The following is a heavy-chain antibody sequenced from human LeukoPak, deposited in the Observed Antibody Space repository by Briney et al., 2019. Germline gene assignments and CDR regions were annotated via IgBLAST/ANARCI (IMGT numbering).Heavy chain of an antibody. Sequence: ASVKVSCKASGYTFTSYGISWVRQAPGQGLEWMGWISAYNGNTNYAQKLQGRVTMTTDTSTSTAYMELRSLRSDDTAVYYCARGYSGSYSPRPRDAFDIWGQVTMVTVSS. CDR2: ISAYNGNT. J-gene: IGHJ3*02. V-gene: IGHV1-18*01. CDR1: GYTFTSYG. CDR3: ARGYSGSYSPRPRDAFDI. D-gene: IGHD1-26*01.